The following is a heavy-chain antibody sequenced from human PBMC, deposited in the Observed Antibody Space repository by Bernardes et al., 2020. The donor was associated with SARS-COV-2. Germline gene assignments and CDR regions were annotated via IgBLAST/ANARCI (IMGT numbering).Heavy chain of an antibody. D-gene: IGHD3-16*01. Sequence: GGSLRLSCAASGFTFRSYAMSWVRQAPGKGLEWVSAISGSGGSTYYADSVKGRFTISRDNSKNTLYLQMNSLRAEDTAVYYCAKGGANYYFYMDVGGKGTTVTVSS. CDR3: AKGGANYYFYMDV. V-gene: IGHV3-23*01. CDR1: GFTFRSYA. J-gene: IGHJ6*03. CDR2: ISGSGGST.